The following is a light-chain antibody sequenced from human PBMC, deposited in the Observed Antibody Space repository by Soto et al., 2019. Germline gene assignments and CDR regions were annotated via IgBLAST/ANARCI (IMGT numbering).Light chain of an antibody. Sequence: EIVMTQSPATPPVSPGERATLACRATQSVTDNLAWYPQRPGQAPRLLIYGASTRATGIPARFSGSGSGTAFTLTISSVESEDFAVYYCQQDNNWPPLTFGGGTKVEIK. CDR3: QQDNNWPPLT. CDR1: QSVTDN. CDR2: GAS. V-gene: IGKV3-15*01. J-gene: IGKJ4*01.